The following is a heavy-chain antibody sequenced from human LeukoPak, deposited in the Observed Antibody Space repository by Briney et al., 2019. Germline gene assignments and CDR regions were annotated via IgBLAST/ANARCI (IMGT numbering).Heavy chain of an antibody. Sequence: KPSETLSLTCAVYGGSFSGYYWSWIRQPPGKGLEWIGYIYYSGSTNYNPSLKSRVTISVDTSKNQFSLKLSSVTAADTAVYYCARVDGDYVDYYYYYYMDVWGKGTTVTVSS. CDR1: GGSFSGYY. J-gene: IGHJ6*03. V-gene: IGHV4-59*12. CDR3: ARVDGDYVDYYYYYYMDV. CDR2: IYYSGST. D-gene: IGHD4-17*01.